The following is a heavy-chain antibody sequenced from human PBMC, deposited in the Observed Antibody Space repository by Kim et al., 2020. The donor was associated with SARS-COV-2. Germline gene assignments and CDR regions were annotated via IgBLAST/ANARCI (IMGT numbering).Heavy chain of an antibody. V-gene: IGHV3-23*01. CDR2: ISGSGGST. J-gene: IGHJ6*02. CDR3: AKVAEGVAGAYYGMDV. CDR1: GFTFSSYA. Sequence: GGSLRLSCAASGFTFSSYAMSWVRQAPGKGLEWVSAISGSGGSTYYADSVKGRFTISRDNSKNTLYLQMNSLRAEDTAVYYCAKVAEGVAGAYYGMDVWGQGTTVTVSS. D-gene: IGHD2-15*01.